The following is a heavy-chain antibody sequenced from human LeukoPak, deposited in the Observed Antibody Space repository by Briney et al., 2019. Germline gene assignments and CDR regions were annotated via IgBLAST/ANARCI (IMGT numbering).Heavy chain of an antibody. V-gene: IGHV4-59*01. CDR1: GGSISSYY. CDR3: ARGLANYYDSSGYEGPDAFDI. Sequence: SETLSLTCTVSGGSISSYYWSWLRQPPGKGLEWFGYIYYSGSTNYNPSLKSRVTLSVDTSKNQFSLKLSSVTAADTAVYYCARGLANYYDSSGYEGPDAFDIWGQGTMVTVSS. D-gene: IGHD3-22*01. J-gene: IGHJ3*02. CDR2: IYYSGST.